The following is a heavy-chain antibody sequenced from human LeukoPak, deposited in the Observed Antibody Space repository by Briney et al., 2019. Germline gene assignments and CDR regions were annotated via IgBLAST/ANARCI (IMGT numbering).Heavy chain of an antibody. CDR1: GYTFTSYG. CDR2: ISAYNGNT. J-gene: IGHJ4*02. CDR3: ARDRGSGWYGGSNFGY. V-gene: IGHV1-18*01. Sequence: GASVKVSCKASGYTFTSYGISWVRQAPGQGLEWMGWISAYNGNTNYAQKLQGRVTMTTDTSTSTAYMELRSLRSDDTAVYYCARDRGSGWYGGSNFGYWGQGTLVTVSS. D-gene: IGHD6-19*01.